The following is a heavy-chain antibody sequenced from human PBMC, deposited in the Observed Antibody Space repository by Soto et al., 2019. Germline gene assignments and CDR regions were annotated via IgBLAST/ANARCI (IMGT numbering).Heavy chain of an antibody. CDR1: GGSIGGAGYS. D-gene: IGHD3-10*01. V-gene: IGHV4-30-2*01. CDR2: IYESGTI. Sequence: SETLSLTCAVSGGSIGGAGYSWSWIRQPPGGGLDWIGYIYESGTILYNPSLKTRLTISLNWSDKQFSLTLNSVTAADTAVYYCARAQFYSGSGNYHNLMFDPWGQGTQVTVS. CDR3: ARAQFYSGSGNYHNLMFDP. J-gene: IGHJ5*02.